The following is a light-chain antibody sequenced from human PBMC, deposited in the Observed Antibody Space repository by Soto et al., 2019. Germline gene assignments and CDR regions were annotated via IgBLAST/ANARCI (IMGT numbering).Light chain of an antibody. CDR2: GAS. Sequence: EIVLTQSPGTLSLSPGERAILSCRASQSVSSSYLTWYQQKPGQAPRLLIYGASSRATGIPDRFSGSGSGTDFTLTISRLEPEDFAVYYCQQYGNSLFTFGPGTKVDIK. J-gene: IGKJ3*01. CDR1: QSVSSSY. CDR3: QQYGNSLFT. V-gene: IGKV3-20*01.